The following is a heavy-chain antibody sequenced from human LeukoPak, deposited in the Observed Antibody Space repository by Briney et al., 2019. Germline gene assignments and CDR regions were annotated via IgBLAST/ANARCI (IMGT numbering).Heavy chain of an antibody. J-gene: IGHJ4*02. CDR1: GGSFSGYY. CDR2: INHSGST. Sequence: SETLSLTCAVYGGSFSGYYWSWIRQPPGKGLEWIGEINHSGSTNYNPSLKSRVTISVDTSKNQFSLKLGSVTAADTAVYYCARGRPGSSYIYWGQGTLVTVSS. V-gene: IGHV4-34*01. D-gene: IGHD3-10*01. CDR3: ARGRPGSSYIY.